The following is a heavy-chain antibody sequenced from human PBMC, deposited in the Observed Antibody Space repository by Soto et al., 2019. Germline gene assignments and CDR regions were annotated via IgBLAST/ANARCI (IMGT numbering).Heavy chain of an antibody. D-gene: IGHD2-15*01. V-gene: IGHV4-30-4*01. J-gene: IGHJ4*02. CDR2: IYYSGST. CDR1: GGSISSGDYY. Sequence: SETLSLTCTVSGGSISSGDYYWSWIRQPPGEGLEWIGYIYYSGSTYYNPSLKSRVTISVDTSKNQFSLKLSSVTAADTAVYYCARADGGYCGGGSCYSSDYWGQGTLVTVSS. CDR3: ARADGGYCGGGSCYSSDY.